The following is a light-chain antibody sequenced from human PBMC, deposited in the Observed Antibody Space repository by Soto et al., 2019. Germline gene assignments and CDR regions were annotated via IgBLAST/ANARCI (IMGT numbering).Light chain of an antibody. CDR2: GAS. Sequence: DIQLTQSPSSLSASVGDRVTLTCRASQGIRNNLAWFQQKPGKTPRSLIYGASNLQSGVPSRFSGSGSGTDFTLTISSLQPEDFAMYYCQQYDSYARTFGGGTEVEIK. J-gene: IGKJ4*02. CDR1: QGIRNN. CDR3: QQYDSYART. V-gene: IGKV1-16*01.